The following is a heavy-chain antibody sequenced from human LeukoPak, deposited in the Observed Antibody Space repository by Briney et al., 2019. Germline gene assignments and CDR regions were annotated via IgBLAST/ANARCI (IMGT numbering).Heavy chain of an antibody. CDR2: INHSGST. D-gene: IGHD4-11*01. Sequence: PSETLSLTCAVYGGSFSGYYWSWIRQPPGKGLEWIGEINHSGSTYYNPSLKSRVTISVDTSKNQFSLKLTSVTAADTAVYFCARGDDYQNWFDPWGQGTLVTVSS. CDR1: GGSFSGYY. CDR3: ARGDDYQNWFDP. J-gene: IGHJ5*02. V-gene: IGHV4-34*01.